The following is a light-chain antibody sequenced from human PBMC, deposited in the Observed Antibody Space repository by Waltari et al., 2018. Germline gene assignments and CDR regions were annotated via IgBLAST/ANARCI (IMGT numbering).Light chain of an antibody. J-gene: IGLJ2*01. Sequence: QSALTQPASVSGSPGPSLTIPCTGTSSYIGRYNHSPVSQHHPGKAPKPMIFDVNNRPSGVSNRFSGSKSGNTASLTISGLQAEDEADYYCSSYTTTSSLLVVFGGGTKLTVL. CDR2: DVN. CDR3: SSYTTTSSLLVV. V-gene: IGLV2-14*03. CDR1: SSYIGRYNH.